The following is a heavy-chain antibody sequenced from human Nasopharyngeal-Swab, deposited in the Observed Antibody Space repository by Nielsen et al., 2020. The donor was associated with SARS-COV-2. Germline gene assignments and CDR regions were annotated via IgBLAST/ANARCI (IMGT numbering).Heavy chain of an antibody. CDR3: AKDPYDFWSGYDYYFDY. Sequence: GGSLRLSCAASGFTFSSYSMNWVRQAPGKGLEWVSAISGSGGSTYYADSVKGRFTISRDNSKNTLYLQMNSLRAEDTAVYYCAKDPYDFWSGYDYYFDYWGQGTLVTVSS. CDR2: ISGSGGST. V-gene: IGHV3-23*01. CDR1: GFTFSSYS. D-gene: IGHD3-3*01. J-gene: IGHJ4*02.